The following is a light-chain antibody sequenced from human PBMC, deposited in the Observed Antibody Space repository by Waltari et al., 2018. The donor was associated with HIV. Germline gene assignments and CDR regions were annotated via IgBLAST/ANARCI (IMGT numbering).Light chain of an antibody. CDR3: CSYAGSSTLL. CDR1: SSDVGGYNY. Sequence: QSALTQPASVSGSPGQSITISCTGTSSDVGGYNYVSWYQQHPGKAPKLVIYDVSEPPSGVSKLFSVSKSGNTASLTISGLQAEDEADYNCCSYAGSSTLLFGGGTKVTVL. V-gene: IGLV2-23*01. J-gene: IGLJ2*01. CDR2: DVS.